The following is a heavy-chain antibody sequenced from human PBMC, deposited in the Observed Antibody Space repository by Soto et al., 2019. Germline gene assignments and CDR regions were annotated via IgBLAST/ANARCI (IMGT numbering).Heavy chain of an antibody. CDR3: AREVAEGGNHYYYGMDV. D-gene: IGHD1-26*01. CDR1: GFPFSSYV. CDR2: ISYDGTST. J-gene: IGHJ6*02. Sequence: QVQLVESGGGVVQPGRSLRLSCAASGFPFSSYVMSWVRQAPGKGLDWVAIISYDGTSTYYAESVKGRFTISRDNSRNTLYLEMNNLRSQDTAVYHCAREVAEGGNHYYYGMDVWGQGTTVTVSS. V-gene: IGHV3-30-3*01.